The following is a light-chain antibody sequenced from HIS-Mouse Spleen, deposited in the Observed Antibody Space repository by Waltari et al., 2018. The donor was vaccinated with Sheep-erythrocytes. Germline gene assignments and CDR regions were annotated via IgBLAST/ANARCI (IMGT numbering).Light chain of an antibody. CDR3: SSYAGSNNWV. V-gene: IGLV2-8*01. J-gene: IGLJ3*02. CDR2: DVS. Sequence: QSALTQPPSASGSPGQSVTISCTGTSSDVGGYNYVSWYQQHPGKAPKLMLDDVSKRSSGVPDRFSGSKSGNTASLTVSGLQAEDEADYYCSSYAGSNNWVFGGGTKLTVL. CDR1: SSDVGGYNY.